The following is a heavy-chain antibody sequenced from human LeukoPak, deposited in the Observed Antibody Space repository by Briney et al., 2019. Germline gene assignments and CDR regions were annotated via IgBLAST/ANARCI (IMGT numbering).Heavy chain of an antibody. V-gene: IGHV3-74*01. D-gene: IGHD5-24*01. CDR1: GFTFGSYW. CDR3: ARDRRKGMATIPTCFDY. Sequence: GGSLRLSCAASGFTFGSYWMHWVRQAPGKGLVWVSRINSDGSSTSYADSVKGRFTISRDNAKNTLYLQMNSLRAEDTAVYYCARDRRKGMATIPTCFDYWGQGTLVTVSS. J-gene: IGHJ4*02. CDR2: INSDGSST.